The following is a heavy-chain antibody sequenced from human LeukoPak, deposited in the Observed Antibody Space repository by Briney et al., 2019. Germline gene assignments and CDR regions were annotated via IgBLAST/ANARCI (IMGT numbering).Heavy chain of an antibody. Sequence: GGSLRLSCAASGSTFSSYWMSWVRQAPGKGLEWVANIKQDGSEKYYVDSVKGRFTISRDNAKNSLYLQMNSLRAEDTAVYYCARAAYPDYYDSSGYLDYWGQGTLVTVSS. CDR2: IKQDGSEK. V-gene: IGHV3-7*01. J-gene: IGHJ4*02. D-gene: IGHD3-22*01. CDR3: ARAAYPDYYDSSGYLDY. CDR1: GSTFSSYW.